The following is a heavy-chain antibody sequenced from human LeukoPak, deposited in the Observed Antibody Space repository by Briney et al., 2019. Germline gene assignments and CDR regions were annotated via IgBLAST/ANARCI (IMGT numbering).Heavy chain of an antibody. J-gene: IGHJ4*02. CDR2: ISGSAGST. V-gene: IGHV3-23*01. Sequence: GGSLRLSCAASGFTFSSYAMSWVRQAPGKGLEWVSAISGSAGSTYYADSVKGRFTISRYNSKNTLYLQMNSLRAEDTAVYYCAKFGAALPQKRLGTNTFDYWGQGTLVTVSS. D-gene: IGHD6-6*01. CDR1: GFTFSSYA. CDR3: AKFGAALPQKRLGTNTFDY.